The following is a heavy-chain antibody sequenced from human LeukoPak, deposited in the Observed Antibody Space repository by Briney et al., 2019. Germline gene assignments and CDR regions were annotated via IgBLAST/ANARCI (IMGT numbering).Heavy chain of an antibody. D-gene: IGHD5-18*01. CDR3: AKGPDTAMVAFFDY. CDR1: GFTFDDYA. J-gene: IGHJ4*02. CDR2: ISWNRGSI. V-gene: IGHV3-9*01. Sequence: GGSLRLSCAASGFTFDDYAMHWVRQAPGKGLEWVSGISWNRGSIGYADSVKGRFTISRDNAKNSLYLQMNSLRAEDTALYYCAKGPDTAMVAFFDYWGQGTLVTVSS.